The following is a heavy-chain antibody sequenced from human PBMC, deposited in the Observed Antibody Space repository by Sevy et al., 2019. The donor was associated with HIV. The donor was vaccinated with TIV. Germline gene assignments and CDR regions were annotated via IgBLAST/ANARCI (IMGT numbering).Heavy chain of an antibody. J-gene: IGHJ6*02. Sequence: GGSLRLSCAASGFTFSTYSMHWVRQAPGKGLEWVSYISKSSRNIYYADSVKGRFTISRDNAKNSLYLQMNSLRAEDTGVYYCAREILVIPYYYYAMDVWGQGTMVTVSS. CDR3: AREILVIPYYYYAMDV. CDR2: ISKSSRNI. D-gene: IGHD3-9*01. V-gene: IGHV3-48*01. CDR1: GFTFSTYS.